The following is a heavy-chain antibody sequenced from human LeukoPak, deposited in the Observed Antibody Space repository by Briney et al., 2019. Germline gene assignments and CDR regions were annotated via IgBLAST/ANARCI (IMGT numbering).Heavy chain of an antibody. V-gene: IGHV1-46*01. CDR1: GYTFTSYY. J-gene: IGHJ6*02. Sequence: GASLKVSCTASGYTFTSYYMHWVRQAPGQGLEWVGIINPGDGGTSYAQKFQGRATMSRDTSTSTLYMELSSLRSEDTALYYCAREPRKDGHNGMDVWGQGTTVTVSS. CDR2: INPGDGGT. CDR3: AREPRKDGHNGMDV. D-gene: IGHD5-24*01.